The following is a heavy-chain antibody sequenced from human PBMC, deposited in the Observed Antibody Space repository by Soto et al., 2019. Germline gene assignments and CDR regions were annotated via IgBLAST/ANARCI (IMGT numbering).Heavy chain of an antibody. J-gene: IGHJ5*02. CDR2: IYYSGST. V-gene: IGHV4-59*01. CDR3: ARTVGGWPNNWFDP. CDR1: GGSISSYY. Sequence: SETLSLTCTVSGGSISSYYWSWIRQPPGKGLEWIGYIYYSGSTNYNPSLKSRVTISVDTSKNQFSLKLSSVTAADTAVYYCARTVGGWPNNWFDPWGQGTLVTVSS. D-gene: IGHD6-19*01.